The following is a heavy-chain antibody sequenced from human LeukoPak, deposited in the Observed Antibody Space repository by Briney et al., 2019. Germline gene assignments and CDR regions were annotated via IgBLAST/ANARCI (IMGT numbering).Heavy chain of an antibody. J-gene: IGHJ6*02. Sequence: QSGGSLRLSCAASGFSFSTYGMHWVRQAPGKELEWVAVISYDGNNKYYADSVEGRFTISRDNSKNTLYMQMNSPRAEDTAVYYCAKERADYGDYEFGMDVWGQGTTVTVSS. D-gene: IGHD4-17*01. CDR2: ISYDGNNK. CDR3: AKERADYGDYEFGMDV. V-gene: IGHV3-30*18. CDR1: GFSFSTYG.